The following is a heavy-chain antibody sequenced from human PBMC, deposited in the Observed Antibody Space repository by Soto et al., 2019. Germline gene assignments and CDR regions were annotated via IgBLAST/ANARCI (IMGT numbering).Heavy chain of an antibody. CDR3: ARGDRATTGY. V-gene: IGHV3-74*01. Sequence: EAQLVESGGGLVQPGGSLRLSCAASGFIFSSYWMHWVRQAPGKGLVWLSRINPDGSSTNYVDSVKGRFTISRDNAKNTLYLQMNSLRGEDTAVYYCARGDRATTGYWGQGTLVTVSS. CDR1: GFIFSSYW. J-gene: IGHJ4*02. D-gene: IGHD1-26*01. CDR2: INPDGSST.